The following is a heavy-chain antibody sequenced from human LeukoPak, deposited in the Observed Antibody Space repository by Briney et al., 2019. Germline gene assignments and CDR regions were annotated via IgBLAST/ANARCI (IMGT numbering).Heavy chain of an antibody. J-gene: IGHJ4*02. D-gene: IGHD2-8*02. CDR3: AGHHPRNTVDF. CDR2: IYHSGST. Sequence: SETLSLTCAVSGGSISSGGYSWSWIRQPPGKGLEWIGYIYHSGSTYYNPSLKSRVTISVDRSKNQFPLKLSSVTAADTAVYYCAGHHPRNTVDFWGQGTLVTVSS. V-gene: IGHV4-30-2*01. CDR1: GGSISSGGYS.